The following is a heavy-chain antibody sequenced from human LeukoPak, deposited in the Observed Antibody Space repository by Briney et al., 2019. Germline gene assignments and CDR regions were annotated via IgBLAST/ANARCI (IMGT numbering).Heavy chain of an antibody. D-gene: IGHD2-2*01. CDR2: IYYTGNT. CDR3: ARVGRYCSSTSCHPRWFDP. CDR1: GGSISSGGYY. J-gene: IGHJ5*02. V-gene: IGHV4-31*03. Sequence: TLSLTCTVSGGSISSGGYYWSWIRQHPGKGLEWIGYIYYTGNTYYNPSLKSRVTISVDTSKNQFSLKLSSVTAADTAVYYCARVGRYCSSTSCHPRWFDPWGQGTLVTVSS.